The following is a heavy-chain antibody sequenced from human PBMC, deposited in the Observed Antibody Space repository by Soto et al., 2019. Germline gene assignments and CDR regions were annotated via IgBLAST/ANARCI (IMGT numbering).Heavy chain of an antibody. Sequence: GGSLRLSCAASGFSVGGSYMSWVRQAPGKGLELVSLIYSGGNPFYADSMKGRFTLSRDNSNNMLYLQMDSLRAEDTAVYYCARGPNSDCWGQGTMVTVYS. V-gene: IGHV3-53*01. CDR1: GFSVGGSY. J-gene: IGHJ4*02. CDR2: IYSGGNP. CDR3: ARGPNSDC. D-gene: IGHD2-21*01.